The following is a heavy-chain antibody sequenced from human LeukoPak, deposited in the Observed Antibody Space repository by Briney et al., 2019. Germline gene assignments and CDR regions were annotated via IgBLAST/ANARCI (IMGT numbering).Heavy chain of an antibody. D-gene: IGHD2-21*02. CDR3: AGDWN. J-gene: IGHJ4*02. CDR2: INHSGST. V-gene: IGHV4-34*01. CDR1: GGSFSGYY. Sequence: SETLSLTCAVYGGSFSGYYWSWIRQPPGKGLEWIGEINHSGSTNYIPSLKSRVTISIDTSKNQFSLKLISVTAADTAVYYCAGDWNWGQGILVTVSS.